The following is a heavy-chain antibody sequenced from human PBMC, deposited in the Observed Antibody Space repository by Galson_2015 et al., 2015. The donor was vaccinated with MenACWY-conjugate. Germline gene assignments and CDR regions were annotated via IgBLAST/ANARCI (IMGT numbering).Heavy chain of an antibody. J-gene: IGHJ4*02. CDR1: GGSISSYY. Sequence: ETLSLTCTVSGGSISSYYWSWIRQPPGKGLEWIGYIYYSGSTNYNPSLKSRVTISVDTSKNQFSLKLSSVTAADTAVYYCARKRTMSHWGQGTLVTVSS. CDR2: IYYSGST. V-gene: IGHV4-59*01. D-gene: IGHD3-10*02. CDR3: ARKRTMSH.